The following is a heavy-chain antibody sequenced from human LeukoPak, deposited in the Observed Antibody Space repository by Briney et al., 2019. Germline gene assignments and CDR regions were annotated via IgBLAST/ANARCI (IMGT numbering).Heavy chain of an antibody. Sequence: EASVKVSCKASGGTFSSYAISWVRQAPWQGLEWMGGIIPIFGTANYAQKFQGRVTITTDESTSTAYMELSSLRSEDTAVYYCARGDFWSGYYRAGDAFDIWGQGTMVTVSS. CDR1: GGTFSSYA. D-gene: IGHD3-3*01. V-gene: IGHV1-69*05. CDR3: ARGDFWSGYYRAGDAFDI. CDR2: IIPIFGTA. J-gene: IGHJ3*02.